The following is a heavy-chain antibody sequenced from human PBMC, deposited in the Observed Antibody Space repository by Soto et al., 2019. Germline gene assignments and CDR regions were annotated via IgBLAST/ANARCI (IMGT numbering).Heavy chain of an antibody. D-gene: IGHD4-4*01. CDR2: IYHSGST. J-gene: IGHJ3*02. CDR3: ARDGYSRYAFDI. CDR1: GGSISSGDYY. V-gene: IGHV4-30-2*01. Sequence: SETLSLTCTVSGGSISSGDYYWSWIRQPPGKGLEWIGYIYHSGSTYYNPSPKSRVTISVDRSKNQFSLKLSSVTAADTAVYYCARDGYSRYAFDIWGQGTMVTVSS.